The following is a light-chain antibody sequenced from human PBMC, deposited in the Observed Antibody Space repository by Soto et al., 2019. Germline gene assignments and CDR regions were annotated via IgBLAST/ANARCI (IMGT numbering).Light chain of an antibody. CDR3: QQSDSFPRT. V-gene: IGKV1-39*01. J-gene: IGKJ1*01. CDR2: AAS. Sequence: DIQMTQAPSSLSASVGDRVTITCRASQSISSYLNWYQHKPGKAPKLLIYAASSLQTGVPSRFSGSRSGTDFALTISSLQRDDFATYYCQQSDSFPRTFGQGSKLVI. CDR1: QSISSY.